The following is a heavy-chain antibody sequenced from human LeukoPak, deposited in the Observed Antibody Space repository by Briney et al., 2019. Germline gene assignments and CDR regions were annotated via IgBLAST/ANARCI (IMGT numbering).Heavy chain of an antibody. V-gene: IGHV4-34*01. D-gene: IGHD3-10*01. Sequence: SETLSLTCAVYGGSFSGYYWSWIRQPPGKGLEWIGEINHSGSTNYNPSLKSRVTISVDTSKNQFSLKLNSVTAADTAVYYCARNRYYYGSGNYGVPNWFDPWGQGTLVTVSS. CDR2: INHSGST. CDR3: ARNRYYYGSGNYGVPNWFDP. J-gene: IGHJ5*02. CDR1: GGSFSGYY.